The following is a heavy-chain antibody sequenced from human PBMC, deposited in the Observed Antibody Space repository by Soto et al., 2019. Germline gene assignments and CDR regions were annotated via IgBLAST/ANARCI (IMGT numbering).Heavy chain of an antibody. J-gene: IGHJ4*02. V-gene: IGHV5-10-1*01. CDR1: GYSFAGYW. CDR3: ARQIYDSDTGPNFQYYFDS. Sequence: GESLKISGKGSGYSFAGYWITWVRQKPGKGREWMGRIDPSDSQTYYSPSFRGHVTISVTKSITTVFLQWSSLRASDTAMYYCARQIYDSDTGPNFQYYFDSWGQGTPVTVSS. D-gene: IGHD3-22*01. CDR2: IDPSDSQT.